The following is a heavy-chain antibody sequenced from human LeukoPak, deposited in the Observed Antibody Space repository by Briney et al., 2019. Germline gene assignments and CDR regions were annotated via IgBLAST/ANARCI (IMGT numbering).Heavy chain of an antibody. CDR1: GFIFSNYG. J-gene: IGHJ3*02. CDR2: IFYGGSNE. V-gene: IGHV3-30*02. Sequence: GGSLRLSCAASGFIFSNYGMHWVRQAPGKGLEWVAVIFYGGSNEYYADSVKGRFTISRDNSKNTLHLQMNSLRLEDTAIYYCAKESAIAATGTRDVFDIWGRGRMVTVSS. D-gene: IGHD6-13*01. CDR3: AKESAIAATGTRDVFDI.